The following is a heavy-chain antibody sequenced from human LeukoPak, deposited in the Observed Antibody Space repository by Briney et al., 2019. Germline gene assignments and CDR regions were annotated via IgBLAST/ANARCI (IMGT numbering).Heavy chain of an antibody. V-gene: IGHV4-34*01. Sequence: SETLSLTCAVYGGSFSGYYWSWIRQPPGKGLEWIGEINHSGSTNYNPSLKSRVTISVDTSKNQFSLKLSSVTAADTAVYYCASALAFQLVHWGQGTLVTVSS. J-gene: IGHJ4*02. CDR2: INHSGST. CDR1: GGSFSGYY. D-gene: IGHD6-13*01. CDR3: ASALAFQLVH.